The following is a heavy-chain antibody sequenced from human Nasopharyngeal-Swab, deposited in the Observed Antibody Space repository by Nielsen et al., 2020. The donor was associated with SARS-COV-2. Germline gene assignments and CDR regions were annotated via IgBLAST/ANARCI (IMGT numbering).Heavy chain of an antibody. CDR1: GFTFSRYT. D-gene: IGHD3-9*01. CDR2: ISSSSSYI. J-gene: IGHJ4*02. V-gene: IGHV3-21*04. Sequence: GESLKISCAASGFTFSRYTMNWVRQAPGKGLEWVSSISSSSSYIYYADSVKGRFTISRDNAKNSLYLQMNSLKTEDTAVYYCARVGICNNDWCGSYDIWGQGTLVTVSS. CDR3: ARVGICNNDWCGSYDI.